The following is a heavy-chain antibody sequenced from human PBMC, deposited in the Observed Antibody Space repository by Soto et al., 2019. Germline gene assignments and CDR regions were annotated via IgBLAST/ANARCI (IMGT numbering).Heavy chain of an antibody. CDR1: VGTFSSHA. CDR3: ARSGRFLEWHAEFDP. V-gene: IGHV1-69*13. D-gene: IGHD3-3*01. J-gene: IGHJ5*02. Sequence: SSVNVSCKASVGTFSSHAISEVRQAPGQGLEWMGGIIPILGTANYAQKFQGRGTITADESTSTAYINPSSLRSEETPVYYCARSGRFLEWHAEFDPWGQGTLVTVSS. CDR2: IIPILGTA.